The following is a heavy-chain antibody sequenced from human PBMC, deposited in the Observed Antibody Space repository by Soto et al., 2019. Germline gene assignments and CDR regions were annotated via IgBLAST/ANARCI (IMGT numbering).Heavy chain of an antibody. CDR1: GFTFSSYA. CDR2: ISGSSGST. J-gene: IGHJ4*02. D-gene: IGHD3-22*01. CDR3: AKGFRFWIVVVPPIDY. V-gene: IGHV3-23*01. Sequence: GGSLRLSCAASGFTFSSYAMSWVRQDPGKGLEWVSAISGSSGSTYYADSVKGRFTISRDNSKNTLYLQMNSLRAEDTAVYYCAKGFRFWIVVVPPIDYWGQGTLVTVSS.